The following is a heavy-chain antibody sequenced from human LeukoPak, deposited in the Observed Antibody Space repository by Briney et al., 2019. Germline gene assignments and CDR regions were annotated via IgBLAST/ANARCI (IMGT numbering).Heavy chain of an antibody. CDR1: GFTFSDYW. D-gene: IGHD2-2*01. V-gene: IGHV3-7*01. J-gene: IGHJ3*01. CDR2: RNEDGSVK. Sequence: PGGSLRLSCAASGFTFSDYWMTWVGHGPGQGMEWGANRNEDGSVKPFLDSVKGRFTGSTDNADNSQYLQDYSLRADDTAVYYFARAQSPYCDATSCNDAYDLWGQGTVVTVSS. CDR3: ARAQSPYCDATSCNDAYDL.